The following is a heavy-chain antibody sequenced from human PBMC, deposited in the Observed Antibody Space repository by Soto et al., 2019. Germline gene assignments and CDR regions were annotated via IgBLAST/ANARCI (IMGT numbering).Heavy chain of an antibody. Sequence: SETLSLTCTVSGGSISSSSYYWGWIRQPPGKGLEWIGSIYYSGSTYYNPSLKSRVTISVDTSKNQFSLKLSSVTAADTAVYYCARPTARGDYTLTYNWFDPWGQGTLVTVSS. CDR3: ARPTARGDYTLTYNWFDP. CDR2: IYYSGST. D-gene: IGHD4-17*01. V-gene: IGHV4-39*01. J-gene: IGHJ5*02. CDR1: GGSISSSSYY.